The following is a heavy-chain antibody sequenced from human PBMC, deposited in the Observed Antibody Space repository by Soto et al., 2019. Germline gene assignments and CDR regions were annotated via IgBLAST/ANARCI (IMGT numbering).Heavy chain of an antibody. CDR3: ARTDTMVRGVQFEKDY. V-gene: IGHV1-69*02. CDR2: IIPILGIA. Sequence: SVKVSCKASGGTFSSYTISWVRQAPGQGLEWMGRIIPILGIANYAQKFQGRVTITADKSTSTAYMELSSLRSEDTAVYYCARTDTMVRGVQFEKDYWGQGTLVTVSS. J-gene: IGHJ4*02. CDR1: GGTFSSYT. D-gene: IGHD3-10*01.